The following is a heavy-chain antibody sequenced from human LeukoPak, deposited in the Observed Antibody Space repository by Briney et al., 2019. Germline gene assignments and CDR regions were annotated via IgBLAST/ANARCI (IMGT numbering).Heavy chain of an antibody. CDR3: VRDGDDWNDFYH. CDR2: IRRDGGEI. V-gene: IGHV3-7*01. D-gene: IGHD1-1*01. Sequence: GGSLRLSCAASGFSFSTSWMPWVRQAPGKGLEWVANIRRDGGEIYYMDSVKGRFAISRDNAKNSPYLQMNSLRVEDTAVYYCVRDGDDWNDFYHWGQGTLVTVSS. CDR1: GFSFSTSW. J-gene: IGHJ4*02.